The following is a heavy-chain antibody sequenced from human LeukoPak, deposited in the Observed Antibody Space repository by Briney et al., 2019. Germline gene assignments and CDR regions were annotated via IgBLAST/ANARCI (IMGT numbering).Heavy chain of an antibody. J-gene: IGHJ4*02. CDR3: ARDLKYGGVIVPPGY. CDR1: GYTFTGYY. D-gene: IGHD3-16*02. CDR2: INPNSGGT. V-gene: IGHV1-2*06. Sequence: VASVKVSCKASGYTFTGYYMHWVRQAPGQGLEWMGRINPNSGGTNYAQKFQGRVTMTRDTSISTAYMELSRLRSDDTAVYYCARDLKYGGVIVPPGYWGPGNLVTVSS.